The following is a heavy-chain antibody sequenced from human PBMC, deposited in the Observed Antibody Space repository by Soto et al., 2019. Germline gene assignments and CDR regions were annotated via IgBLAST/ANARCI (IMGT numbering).Heavy chain of an antibody. CDR2: ISSSSSYT. V-gene: IGHV3-11*05. Sequence: GGSLRLSCAASGFTFSDYYMSWIRQAPGKGLEWVSYISSSSSYTNYADSVKGRFTISRDNSNNTVSLQMNSLRAEDAAVYYCAKDRSPGATTWNVYWGQGTLVTVSS. CDR3: AKDRSPGATTWNVY. J-gene: IGHJ4*02. CDR1: GFTFSDYY. D-gene: IGHD1-26*01.